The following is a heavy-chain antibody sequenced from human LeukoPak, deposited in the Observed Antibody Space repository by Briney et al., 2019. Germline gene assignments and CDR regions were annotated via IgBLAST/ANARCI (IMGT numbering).Heavy chain of an antibody. CDR2: MNEYSTTI. Sequence: GGSLRLSCAASGFPFNSFWMHWVRQAPGKGLVWVSDMNEYSTTIRYADSVKGRFTISRDNAKSILYLQMNSLRAEDTAVYYCAKEGDFWSGYFDYWGQGTLVTVSS. J-gene: IGHJ4*02. CDR1: GFPFNSFW. D-gene: IGHD3-3*01. CDR3: AKEGDFWSGYFDY. V-gene: IGHV3-74*01.